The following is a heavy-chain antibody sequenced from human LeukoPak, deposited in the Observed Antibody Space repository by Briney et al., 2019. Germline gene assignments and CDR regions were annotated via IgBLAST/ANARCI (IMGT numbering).Heavy chain of an antibody. Sequence: ASVKVSCKASGYTFTGHYMHWLRQAPGQGLEWMGWANPNTGGTNYARKFQGRVTMTRDTSITTAYMELSRLIFDDTAIYYCATDPNPYSRSFNWFDPWGQGTLVTVSS. D-gene: IGHD1-26*01. CDR2: ANPNTGGT. V-gene: IGHV1-2*02. J-gene: IGHJ5*02. CDR3: ATDPNPYSRSFNWFDP. CDR1: GYTFTGHY.